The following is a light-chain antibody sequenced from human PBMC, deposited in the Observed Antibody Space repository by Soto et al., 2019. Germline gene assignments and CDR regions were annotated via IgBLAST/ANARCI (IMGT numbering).Light chain of an antibody. V-gene: IGLV2-14*01. J-gene: IGLJ1*01. CDR1: SSDVGAYNY. CDR3: SSYTSSSTLHV. Sequence: QSVLTQPASVSGSPGQSITISCTGTSSDVGAYNYVSWYQQHPGKAPKLMIYEVSNRPSGVSNRFSGSKSGNTASLTISGLQAEDEADYYCSSYTSSSTLHVFGTGTKLTVL. CDR2: EVS.